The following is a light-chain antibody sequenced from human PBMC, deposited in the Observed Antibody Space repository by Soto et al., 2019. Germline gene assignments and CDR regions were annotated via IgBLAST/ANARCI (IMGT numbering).Light chain of an antibody. CDR1: QIVSSGY. CDR3: QQRSNWPPLT. V-gene: IGKV3D-20*02. Sequence: LTPYPDTLSLSPGESAPLSCRASQIVSSGYLAWYQQKPGQAPRLLIYGASSRATDIPDRFSGSGSRTEFTLTISGLEPEDFAVYYCQQRSNWPPLTFGQRTRLEI. CDR2: GAS. J-gene: IGKJ5*01.